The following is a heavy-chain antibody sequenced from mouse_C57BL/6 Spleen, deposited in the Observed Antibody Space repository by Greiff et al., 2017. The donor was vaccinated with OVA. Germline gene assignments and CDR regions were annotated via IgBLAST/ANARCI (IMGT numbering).Heavy chain of an antibody. CDR2: INPNNGGT. V-gene: IGHV1-18*01. Sequence: VQLQQSGPELVKPGASVKIPCKASGYTFTDYNMDWVKQSHGKSLEWIGDINPNNGGTIYNQKFKGKATLTVDKSSSTAYMELRSLTSEDTAVYYCARSGVYYYGRTAWFAYWGQGTLVTVSA. D-gene: IGHD1-1*01. CDR1: GYTFTDYN. CDR3: ARSGVYYYGRTAWFAY. J-gene: IGHJ3*01.